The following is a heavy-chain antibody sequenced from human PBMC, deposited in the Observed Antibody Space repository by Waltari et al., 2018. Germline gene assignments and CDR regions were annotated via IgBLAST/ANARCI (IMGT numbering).Heavy chain of an antibody. CDR2: IDPNTGGT. CDR3: ARDLYDSRVPGDYFDY. J-gene: IGHJ4*02. Sequence: QVHLVQSGAEVRKSGASVKVSCQGSGYTFTGYYIQWLRQAPGQGLEWMGWIDPNTGGTKLAQKCQGRVTMTRDTSINTVYMELSSLGSDDTAVYYCARDLYDSRVPGDYFDYWGQGTLVTVSS. CDR1: GYTFTGYY. D-gene: IGHD3-16*01. V-gene: IGHV1-2*02.